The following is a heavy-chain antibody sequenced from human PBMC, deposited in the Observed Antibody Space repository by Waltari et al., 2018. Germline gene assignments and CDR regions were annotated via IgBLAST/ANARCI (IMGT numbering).Heavy chain of an antibody. V-gene: IGHV1-69*05. CDR3: ARERIAAATFNWFDP. CDR2: IIPIFGTT. J-gene: IGHJ5*02. CDR1: GGTFNTYS. D-gene: IGHD6-13*01. Sequence: QVHLVQSGAEVKKPGSSVKVSCKASGGTFNTYSVTWVRQAPGQGLEWMGGIIPIFGTTNYAEKFQGRVTMTTDTSTSTAYMELRSLRSDDTAVYYCARERIAAATFNWFDPWGQGTLVTVSS.